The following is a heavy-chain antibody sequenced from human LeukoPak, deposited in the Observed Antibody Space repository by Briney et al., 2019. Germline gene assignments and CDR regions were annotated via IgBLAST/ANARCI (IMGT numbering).Heavy chain of an antibody. D-gene: IGHD3/OR15-3a*01. V-gene: IGHV3-11*01. CDR1: GFTFSDYY. J-gene: IGHJ4*02. CDR2: ISSSGSTI. CDR3: ARSIDFWTGFDY. Sequence: PGGSLRLSCAASGFTFSDYYMSWIRQAPGKRRERVSYISSSGSTIYYADSVKGRFTISRDNAKNSLYLQMNSLRAEDTAVYYCARSIDFWTGFDYWGQGTLVTVSS.